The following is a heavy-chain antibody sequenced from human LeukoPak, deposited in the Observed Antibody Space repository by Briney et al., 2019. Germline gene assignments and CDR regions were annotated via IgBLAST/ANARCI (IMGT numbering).Heavy chain of an antibody. D-gene: IGHD1-26*01. CDR1: GFTFSSYG. V-gene: IGHV3-30*18. CDR2: ISYDGSNK. Sequence: GGSLGLSCAATGFTFSSYGMHWVRQAPGKGLEWVAVISYDGSNKYYADSVKGRFTISRDNSKNTLYLQVNSLRAEDTAVYYCAKELVVGATGGLGYWGQGTLVTVSS. CDR3: AKELVVGATGGLGY. J-gene: IGHJ4*02.